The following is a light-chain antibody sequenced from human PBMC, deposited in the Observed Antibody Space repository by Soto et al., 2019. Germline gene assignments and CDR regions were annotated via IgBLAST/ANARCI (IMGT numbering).Light chain of an antibody. V-gene: IGLV1-40*01. CDR3: QSYDNSLSV. Sequence: QSVLTQPPSVSGAPGQRVTITCTGSSSNIGTGYDVHWYQQVPGAAPKLLIYANNNRPSGVPDRFSGSKSGTSASLAITGLQAEDEADYYCQSYDNSLSVFGGGTKLTVL. CDR1: SSNIGTGYD. CDR2: ANN. J-gene: IGLJ2*01.